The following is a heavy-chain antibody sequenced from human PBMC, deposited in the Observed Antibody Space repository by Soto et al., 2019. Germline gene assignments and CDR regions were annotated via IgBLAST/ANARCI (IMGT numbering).Heavy chain of an antibody. CDR2: IYSRGSP. J-gene: IGHJ3*02. CDR3: ARAIRIVHLKGPTTDTFDI. CDR1: GGSIKSNDYY. D-gene: IGHD1-1*01. Sequence: QVQLQESGPGLVKPSQTLSLTCTVSGGSIKSNDYYWNWIRQHPEKGLEWIGYIYSRGSPYYNPTLQGRVSMSVDTSNNHCSLRLTSVTAADTAVYYCARAIRIVHLKGPTTDTFDIWGQVTLVSVSS. V-gene: IGHV4-31*03.